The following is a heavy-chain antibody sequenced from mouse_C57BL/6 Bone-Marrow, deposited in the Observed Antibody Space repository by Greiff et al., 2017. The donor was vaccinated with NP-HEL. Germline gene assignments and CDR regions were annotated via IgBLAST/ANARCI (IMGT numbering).Heavy chain of an antibody. Sequence: VQLQQSGAELVRPGASVKLSCKASGYTFTDYYINWVKQRPGQGLEWIARIYPGSGNTYYNEKFKGKATLTAEKSSSTAYMQLSSLTSEDSAVYFCATGSRYYFDYWGQGTTLTVSS. CDR3: ATGSRYYFDY. CDR1: GYTFTDYY. V-gene: IGHV1-76*01. D-gene: IGHD1-1*01. CDR2: IYPGSGNT. J-gene: IGHJ2*01.